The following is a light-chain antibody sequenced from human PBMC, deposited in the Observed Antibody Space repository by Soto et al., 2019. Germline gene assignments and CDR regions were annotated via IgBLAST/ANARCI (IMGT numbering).Light chain of an antibody. CDR3: ATWDDSLNGYV. Sequence: QSVLTQPPSASESPGQRVTISCSGSSSNVGSNAVNWYQQLPGTAPTLLIYSNNERLSGVPDRFSGSKSGTSASLAISGLQSEDEADYYCATWDDSLNGYVFGNGTKVT. V-gene: IGLV1-44*01. J-gene: IGLJ1*01. CDR1: SSNVGSNA. CDR2: SNN.